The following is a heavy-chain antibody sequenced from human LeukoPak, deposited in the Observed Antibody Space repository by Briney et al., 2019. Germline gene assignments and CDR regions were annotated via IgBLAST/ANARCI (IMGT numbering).Heavy chain of an antibody. CDR3: TRLSITGY. Sequence: GGSLRLSGAAAGFTCSGSAMHWVRQASGKGLEWVGRIRSKANSYATAYAASVKGRFTISRDDSKNTAYLQMNSLKTEDTAVYYCTRLSITGYWGQGTLVTVSS. CDR2: IRSKANSYAT. D-gene: IGHD1-20*01. V-gene: IGHV3-73*01. J-gene: IGHJ4*02. CDR1: GFTCSGSA.